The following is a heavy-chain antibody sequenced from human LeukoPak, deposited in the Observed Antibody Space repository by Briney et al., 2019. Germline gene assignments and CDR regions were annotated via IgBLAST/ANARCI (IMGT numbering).Heavy chain of an antibody. J-gene: IGHJ5*02. Sequence: GGSLRLSCAASGFTFSSYWMSWVRQTPGKGLEWVANIKQDGSEKYYVDSVKGRLTISRDNAKNSLYLQMNSLRAEDTAVYYCARVGGSYWGWFDPWGQGTLVTVSS. D-gene: IGHD1-26*01. CDR1: GFTFSSYW. CDR2: IKQDGSEK. V-gene: IGHV3-7*01. CDR3: ARVGGSYWGWFDP.